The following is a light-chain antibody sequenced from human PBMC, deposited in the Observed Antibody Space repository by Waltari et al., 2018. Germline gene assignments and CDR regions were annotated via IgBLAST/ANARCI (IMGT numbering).Light chain of an antibody. CDR1: QRINNY. Sequence: DIEMTQAPSSLSASVGDSVTIACRASQRINNYLNWYQQKPGKAPKVLIYAASALQSGVPARFSGSGSGTDFTLTISSLQSEDFATYYCQQSYITPPTTFGGGTKVEIK. CDR3: QQSYITPPTT. CDR2: AAS. J-gene: IGKJ4*01. V-gene: IGKV1-39*01.